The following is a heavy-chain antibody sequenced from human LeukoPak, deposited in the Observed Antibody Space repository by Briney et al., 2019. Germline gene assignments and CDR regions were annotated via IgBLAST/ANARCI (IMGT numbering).Heavy chain of an antibody. J-gene: IGHJ4*02. CDR2: INHSGST. CDR1: GYSISSGYF. CDR3: ARLSIGYCSSTSCRAFDY. D-gene: IGHD2-2*01. V-gene: IGHV4-38-2*02. Sequence: SETLSLTCNVSGYSISSGYFWGWVRQPPGKGLEWIGEINHSGSTNYNPSLKSRVTISVDTSKNQFSLKLSSVTAADTAVYYCARLSIGYCSSTSCRAFDYWGQGTLVTVSS.